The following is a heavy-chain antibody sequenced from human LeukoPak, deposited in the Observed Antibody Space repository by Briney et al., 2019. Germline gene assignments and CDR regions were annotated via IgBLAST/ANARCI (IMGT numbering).Heavy chain of an antibody. V-gene: IGHV3-23*01. CDR2: ISGSGGNT. Sequence: GGSLRLSCAASRFTFSSYAMSWVRQAPGKGLEWVSAISGSGGNTYYADSVKGRFTMSRDNSKNTLYLQMNSLRAEDTAVYFCAKTVSGSHSYQGGDYWGQGTLVTVST. D-gene: IGHD3-16*02. CDR1: RFTFSSYA. J-gene: IGHJ4*02. CDR3: AKTVSGSHSYQGGDY.